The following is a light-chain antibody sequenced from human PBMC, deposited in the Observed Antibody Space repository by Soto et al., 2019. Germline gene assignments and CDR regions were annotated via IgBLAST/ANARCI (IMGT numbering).Light chain of an antibody. CDR1: QSVNSNL. CDR2: DAS. J-gene: IGKJ2*01. CDR3: HQYVSSPLT. V-gene: IGKV3-20*01. Sequence: EIVLTQSPGTLSLSPGEGATVSCRASQSVNSNLLAWFQQKPGQAPRLLIHDASRRATGIPDRFSGSGSGTDFTLSISRLEPEDFAVYYCHQYVSSPLTFRRGTKLEIK.